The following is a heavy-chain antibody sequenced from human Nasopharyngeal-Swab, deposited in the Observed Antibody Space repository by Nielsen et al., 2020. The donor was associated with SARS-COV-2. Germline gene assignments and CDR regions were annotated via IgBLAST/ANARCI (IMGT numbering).Heavy chain of an antibody. J-gene: IGHJ3*02. CDR3: ARGVRYNWNPDAFDI. D-gene: IGHD1-1*01. Sequence: WIRQPPGKGLGWVAVIWYDGSNKYYADSVKGRFTISRDNSKNTLYLQMNSLRAEDTAVYYCARGVRYNWNPDAFDIWGQGTMVTVSS. CDR2: IWYDGSNK. V-gene: IGHV3-33*01.